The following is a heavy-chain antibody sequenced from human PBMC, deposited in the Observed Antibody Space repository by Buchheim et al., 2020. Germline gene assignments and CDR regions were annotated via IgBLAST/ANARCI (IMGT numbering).Heavy chain of an antibody. J-gene: IGHJ5*02. V-gene: IGHV4-61*01. Sequence: QVQLQESGPGLVKPSETLSLTCTVSGGSVSSGSYYWSWIRQPPGKGLEWIGYIYYSGSTNYNPSLTSRVTISVNTSKNQFSLKLSSVTAADTAVYYCARAGDIVVVPSWAWFDPWGQGTL. D-gene: IGHD2-2*01. CDR3: ARAGDIVVVPSWAWFDP. CDR1: GGSVSSGSYY. CDR2: IYYSGST.